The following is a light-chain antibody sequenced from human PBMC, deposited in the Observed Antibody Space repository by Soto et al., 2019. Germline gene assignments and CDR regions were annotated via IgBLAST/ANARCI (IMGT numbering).Light chain of an antibody. CDR2: EVS. V-gene: IGLV2-14*01. CDR1: SSDVGGFNY. CDR3: SSYTSSNTYV. Sequence: QSALPQPASVSGSPGQSITISCTGTSSDVGGFNYVSWYQQYPGEAPKLLIYEVSNRPSGVSSRFSGSKSGNTASLTISGLQADDEGDYYCSSYTSSNTYVFGTGTKLTVL. J-gene: IGLJ1*01.